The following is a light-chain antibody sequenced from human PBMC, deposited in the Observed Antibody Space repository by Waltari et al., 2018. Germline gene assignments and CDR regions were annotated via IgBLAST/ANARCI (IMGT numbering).Light chain of an antibody. J-gene: IGKJ4*01. CDR2: HAS. CDR3: QQRANWPPLT. Sequence: EIFLTQSPATLSLAPGERATLPCRASQSVSIFLAWYQQKPGQAPRILIYHASTRATGVPSRFSGSGSGTDFTLTLSSMEPEDFGVYYCQQRANWPPLTFGGGTKVEI. V-gene: IGKV3-11*01. CDR1: QSVSIF.